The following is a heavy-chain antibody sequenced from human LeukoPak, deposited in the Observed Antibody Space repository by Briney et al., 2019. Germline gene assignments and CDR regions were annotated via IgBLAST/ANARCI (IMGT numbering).Heavy chain of an antibody. CDR3: ASDSPYYGMDV. Sequence: GGSLRLSCAASGFTLSDYWMHWVRQAPGKGLVWVSRINSDGSATIYADSVRGRFTISRDNAKNTLYLQMSGLRVEDTAVYHCASDSPYYGMDVWGQGTTVTVSS. V-gene: IGHV3-74*01. CDR2: INSDGSAT. CDR1: GFTLSDYW. J-gene: IGHJ6*02.